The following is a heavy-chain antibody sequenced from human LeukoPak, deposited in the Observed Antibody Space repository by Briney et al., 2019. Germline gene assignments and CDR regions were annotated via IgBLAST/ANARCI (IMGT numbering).Heavy chain of an antibody. D-gene: IGHD5-18*01. CDR2: IKEDGSQK. CDR1: GFTFSTYW. Sequence: PGGSLRLSRAASGFTFSTYWMSWVRQAPGKGLEWVANIKEDGSQKYYVDSVKGRFTISRNNAKNSQYLQMNSLRAEDTAVYYCARLPLTARRHFDYWGQGTLVTVSS. V-gene: IGHV3-7*05. J-gene: IGHJ4*02. CDR3: ARLPLTARRHFDY.